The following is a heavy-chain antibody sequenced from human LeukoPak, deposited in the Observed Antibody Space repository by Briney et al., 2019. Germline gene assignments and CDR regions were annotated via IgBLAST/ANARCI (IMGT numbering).Heavy chain of an antibody. CDR3: AKSTRAVMAMMDV. Sequence: PGGSLRLSCAASGFTFSSYTMNWVRQAPGKGLEWVSIISSGSSYIHYADSVKGRFTISRDNAKNSLYLQMNSLRAEDTAVYFCAKSTRAVMAMMDVWGKGTTVTVSS. J-gene: IGHJ6*04. V-gene: IGHV3-21*01. CDR2: ISSGSSYI. D-gene: IGHD3-16*01. CDR1: GFTFSSYT.